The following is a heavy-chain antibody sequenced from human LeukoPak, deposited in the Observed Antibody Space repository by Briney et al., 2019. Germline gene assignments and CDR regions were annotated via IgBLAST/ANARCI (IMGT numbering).Heavy chain of an antibody. J-gene: IGHJ6*03. V-gene: IGHV1-2*02. Sequence: ASVKVSCKASGYTFTGYYMNWVRQAPGQRLEWMGWIKPNSGGTNYAQKFQGRVTMTRDTSISTASMELSRLRSDDTAVYYCARGSIVVVPAAPAYYYMDVWGKRTTVTISS. D-gene: IGHD2-2*01. CDR2: IKPNSGGT. CDR3: ARGSIVVVPAAPAYYYMDV. CDR1: GYTFTGYY.